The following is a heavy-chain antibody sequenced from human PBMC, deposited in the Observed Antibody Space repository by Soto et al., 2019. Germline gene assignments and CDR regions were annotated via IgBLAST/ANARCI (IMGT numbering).Heavy chain of an antibody. CDR2: IGVGGGDR. D-gene: IGHD3-10*01. CDR1: GFTFSSYA. V-gene: IGHV3-23*01. Sequence: EVQLLESGGGLVQPGGSLRLSCAASGFTFSSYAMSWVRQAPGKGLKWVSIIGVGGGDRYYPESVKGRFTISRDNSRDTLYLEMNSLRDEHTAVYYCARVRFGELVWGQGTLVTVSS. J-gene: IGHJ4*02. CDR3: ARVRFGELV.